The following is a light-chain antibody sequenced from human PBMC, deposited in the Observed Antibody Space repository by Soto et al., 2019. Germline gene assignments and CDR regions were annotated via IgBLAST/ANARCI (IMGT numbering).Light chain of an antibody. CDR2: EGN. Sequence: QSALTQPASVSGSPGQSITISCTGTSSDVGRYNVVSWFQQHPGKAPKLMIYEGNKRPSGVSSRFSGSKSGNTASLTISWLQAEDEADYYCCSYAGSSTFVFGTGTKLTVL. V-gene: IGLV2-23*01. J-gene: IGLJ1*01. CDR1: SSDVGRYNV. CDR3: CSYAGSSTFV.